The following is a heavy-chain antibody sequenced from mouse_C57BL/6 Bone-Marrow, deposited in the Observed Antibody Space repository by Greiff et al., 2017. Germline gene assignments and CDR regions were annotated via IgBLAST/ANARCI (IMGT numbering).Heavy chain of an antibody. D-gene: IGHD2-1*01. Sequence: QVQLQQPGAELVKPGASVTLSCKASGYTFTSYWIHWVKQRPGQGLEWIGMIHPNSGSTNYNEKFKSKATLTVDKSSSTAYMQLSSLTSEDSAVYYCARHRGNYLYAMDYWGQGTSVTVSS. V-gene: IGHV1-64*01. CDR1: GYTFTSYW. CDR3: ARHRGNYLYAMDY. CDR2: IHPNSGST. J-gene: IGHJ4*01.